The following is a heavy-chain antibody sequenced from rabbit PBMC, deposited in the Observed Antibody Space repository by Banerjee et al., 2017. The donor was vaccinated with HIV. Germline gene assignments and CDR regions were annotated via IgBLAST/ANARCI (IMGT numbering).Heavy chain of an antibody. CDR3: ARDLAGVIGWNFNL. CDR1: GIDFSSYCY. V-gene: IGHV1S43*01. D-gene: IGHD4-1*01. J-gene: IGHJ4*01. CDR2: IYTATGST. Sequence: QSLQESGGGLVKPGGTLTLTCKASGIDFSSYCYICWVRQAPGKGLELIACIYTATGSTWYASWVNGRFTISGSTSLNTVDLNVTSLTAADTATYFCARDLAGVIGWNFNLWGQGTLVTVS.